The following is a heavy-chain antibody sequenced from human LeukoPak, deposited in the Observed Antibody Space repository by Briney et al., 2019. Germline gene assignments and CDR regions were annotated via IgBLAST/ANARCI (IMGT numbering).Heavy chain of an antibody. CDR2: IYYIGST. CDR3: ARAPCARYYYGMDV. V-gene: IGHV4-30-4*01. CDR1: GGSISSGDYY. Sequence: PSETLSLTCTVSGGSISSGDYYWSWIRQPPGKGLEWIGYIYYIGSTYYNPSLKSRVTISVDTSKNQFSLKLSSVTAADTAVYYCARAPCARYYYGMDVWGQGTTVTVSS. J-gene: IGHJ6*02.